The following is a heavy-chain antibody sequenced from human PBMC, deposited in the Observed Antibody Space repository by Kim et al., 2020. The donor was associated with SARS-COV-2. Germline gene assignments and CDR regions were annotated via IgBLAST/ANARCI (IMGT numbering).Heavy chain of an antibody. V-gene: IGHV3-21*01. Sequence: GGSLRLSCAASGFTFSSYSMNWVRQAPGKGLEWVSSISSSSSYIYYADSVKGRFTISRDNAKNSLYLQMNSLRAEDTAVYYCARDLHCSSTSCYTEYYYGMDVWGQGTTVTVSS. D-gene: IGHD2-2*02. CDR1: GFTFSSYS. CDR3: ARDLHCSSTSCYTEYYYGMDV. J-gene: IGHJ6*02. CDR2: ISSSSSYI.